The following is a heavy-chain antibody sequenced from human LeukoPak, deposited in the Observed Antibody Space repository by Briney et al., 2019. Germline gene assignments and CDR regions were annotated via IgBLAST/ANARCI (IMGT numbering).Heavy chain of an antibody. J-gene: IGHJ4*02. V-gene: IGHV4-59*08. D-gene: IGHD6-13*01. Sequence: PSETLSLTCTVSGGSISSFYWSWIRQPPGKGLEWIGYIYYSGSTNYNPSLKSRVTISVDTSKTQFSLNLISVTAADTATYYCARHGFSSTWFLFDYWGQGTLVTVSS. CDR2: IYYSGST. CDR3: ARHGFSSTWFLFDY. CDR1: GGSISSFY.